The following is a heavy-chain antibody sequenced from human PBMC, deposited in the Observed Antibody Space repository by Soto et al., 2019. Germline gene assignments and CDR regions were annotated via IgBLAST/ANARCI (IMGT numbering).Heavy chain of an antibody. CDR3: VTHRGQSALDS. D-gene: IGHD2-2*03. CDR1: GYPFTGSY. J-gene: IGHJ4*02. CDR2: IICRSGAT. Sequence: QVQLVQSGAEVKQPGASVKVSCKASGYPFTGSYIRWVRPAPGQGPEWLGRIICRSGATIYPQNLKGRVTLTKDTYRPTVYPEWTMQIFEDTTAYFCVTHRGQSALDSWGQGTLLT. V-gene: IGHV1-46*01.